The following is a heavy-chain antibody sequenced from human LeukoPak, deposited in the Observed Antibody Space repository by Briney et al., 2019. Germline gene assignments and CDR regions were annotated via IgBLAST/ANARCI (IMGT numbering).Heavy chain of an antibody. D-gene: IGHD4-17*01. V-gene: IGHV1-2*02. CDR2: INPNSGGT. CDR3: ARGGGMTTALWGWYFDL. J-gene: IGHJ2*01. CDR1: GYTFTGYY. Sequence: ASVKVSCKASGYTFTGYYMHWVRQAPGQGLEWMGWINPNSGGTNYAQKFQGRVTMTRDTSISTAYMELSRLRSDDTAVYYCARGGGMTTALWGWYFDLWGRGTLVTVSS.